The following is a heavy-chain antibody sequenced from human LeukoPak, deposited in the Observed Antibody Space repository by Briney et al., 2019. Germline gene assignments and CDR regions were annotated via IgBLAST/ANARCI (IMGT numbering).Heavy chain of an antibody. Sequence: PGGSLRLSCAASGFTFSSYWVHWVRQAPGKGLVWVSHINSDGSSTSYADSVKGRFTIARDNAKNTLHLQMDSLRAEDTAVYYCARGASSDWYQNFDYWGQGTLVTVSS. D-gene: IGHD6-19*01. V-gene: IGHV3-74*01. CDR1: GFTFSSYW. CDR2: INSDGSST. CDR3: ARGASSDWYQNFDY. J-gene: IGHJ4*02.